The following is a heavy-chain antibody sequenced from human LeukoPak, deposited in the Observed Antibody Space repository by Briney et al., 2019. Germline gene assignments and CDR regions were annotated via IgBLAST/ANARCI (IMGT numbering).Heavy chain of an antibody. D-gene: IGHD1-26*01. Sequence: GGSLRLSCAASGFTFSSYWMSWVRQAPGKGLEWVANIKQDGSERYYVDSVRGRFTISRDNAKNSLYLQMNSLRAEDAAVYYCARGLGYYYFDYWGQGTLVTVSS. CDR1: GFTFSSYW. V-gene: IGHV3-7*01. CDR2: IKQDGSER. CDR3: ARGLGYYYFDY. J-gene: IGHJ4*02.